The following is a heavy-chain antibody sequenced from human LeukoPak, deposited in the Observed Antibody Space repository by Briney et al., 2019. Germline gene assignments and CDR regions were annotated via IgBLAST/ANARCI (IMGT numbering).Heavy chain of an antibody. D-gene: IGHD6-13*01. J-gene: IGHJ5*02. CDR2: IIPILGIA. CDR1: GGTFSSYA. Sequence: ASVKVSCKASGGTFSSYAISWVRQAPGQGLEWMGRIIPILGIANYAQKFQGRVTITADKSTSTAYMELSSLRSEDTAVYYCARGQQVPGWFDPWGQGTLVTVSS. CDR3: ARGQQVPGWFDP. V-gene: IGHV1-69*04.